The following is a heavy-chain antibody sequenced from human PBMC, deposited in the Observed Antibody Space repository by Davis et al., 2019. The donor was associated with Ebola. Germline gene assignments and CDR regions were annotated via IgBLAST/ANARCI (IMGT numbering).Heavy chain of an antibody. D-gene: IGHD3-10*01. V-gene: IGHV4-38-2*02. CDR1: SYSISNGYY. J-gene: IGHJ4*02. CDR2: FHYSGST. CDR3: ARLLTYYYGSGIYQSPYFFDY. Sequence: SETLSLTCSVSSYSISNGYYWGWIRQPPGKGLEWIVNFHYSGSTYYNPSLKSRVTISVDTSKNQFSLKLSSVTAADTAVYYCARLLTYYYGSGIYQSPYFFDYWGQGTLVTVSS.